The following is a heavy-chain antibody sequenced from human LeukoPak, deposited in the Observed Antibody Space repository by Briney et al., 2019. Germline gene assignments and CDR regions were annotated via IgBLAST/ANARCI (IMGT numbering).Heavy chain of an antibody. CDR1: GGSISSYY. Sequence: PSETLSLTCTVSGGSISSYYWSWIRQPPGKGLEWIAYIFHTGSTYYNPSLRSRVTISVDASKNQFSLNLSSVTAADTAVYYCARYRCTTATCGFDPWGQGALVTVSS. CDR2: IFHTGST. V-gene: IGHV4-59*06. D-gene: IGHD2/OR15-2a*01. CDR3: ARYRCTTATCGFDP. J-gene: IGHJ5*02.